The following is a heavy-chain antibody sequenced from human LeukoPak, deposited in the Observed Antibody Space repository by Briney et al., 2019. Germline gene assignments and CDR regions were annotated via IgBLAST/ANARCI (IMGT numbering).Heavy chain of an antibody. D-gene: IGHD6-19*01. CDR3: ARVTAVAGAYYFDY. CDR2: IYYSGST. CDR1: GGSISSYY. J-gene: IGHJ4*02. V-gene: IGHV4-59*01. Sequence: SETLSLTCTVSGGSISSYYWSWIRQPPGKGLERIGYIYYSGSTNYNPSLKSRVTISVDTSKNQFSLKLSSVTAADTAVYYCARVTAVAGAYYFDYWGQGTLVTVSS.